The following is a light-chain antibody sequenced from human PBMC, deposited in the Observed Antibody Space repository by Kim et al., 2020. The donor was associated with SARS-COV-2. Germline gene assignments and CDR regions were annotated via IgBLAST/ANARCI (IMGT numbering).Light chain of an antibody. J-gene: IGLJ2*01. CDR2: TNN. Sequence: QSVLTQPPSASGTPGQRVTISCSGGSSNIGVNHVYWYQQLPGTAPKLLIYTNNQRPSGVPDRFSGSKSGTSASLAISGLRFEDEADYYCATWDDSLRGVFGGGTRLTVL. V-gene: IGLV1-47*01. CDR1: SSNIGVNH. CDR3: ATWDDSLRGV.